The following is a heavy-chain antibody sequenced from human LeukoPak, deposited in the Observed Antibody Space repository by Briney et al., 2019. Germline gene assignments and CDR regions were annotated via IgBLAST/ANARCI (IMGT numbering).Heavy chain of an antibody. V-gene: IGHV4-34*01. CDR1: GGSFSGYY. CDR2: INHSGST. J-gene: IGHJ4*02. CDR3: ARDGWFGELLS. Sequence: SETLSLTCAVYGGSFSGYYWSWIRQPPGKGLEWIGEINHSGSTNYNPSLKSRVTISVDTSKNQFSLKLSSVTAADTAVYYCARDGWFGELLSWGQGTLVTVSS. D-gene: IGHD3-10*01.